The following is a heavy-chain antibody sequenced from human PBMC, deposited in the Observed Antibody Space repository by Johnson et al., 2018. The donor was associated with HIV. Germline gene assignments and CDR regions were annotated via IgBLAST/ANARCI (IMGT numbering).Heavy chain of an antibody. D-gene: IGHD4-23*01. V-gene: IGHV3-15*01. CDR3: TTDLGVVGGFDI. CDR1: GFTFSSYW. CDR2: IKRKTEGGTT. J-gene: IGHJ3*02. Sequence: VQLVESGGGLVQPGGSLRLSCASSGFTFSSYWMSWVRQAPGLGLAWVGRIKRKTEGGTTDYAEPVKGRFTIPRYDSKTTLFLQMNSLKIEDTAVYYCTTDLGVVGGFDIWGQGTMVTVSS.